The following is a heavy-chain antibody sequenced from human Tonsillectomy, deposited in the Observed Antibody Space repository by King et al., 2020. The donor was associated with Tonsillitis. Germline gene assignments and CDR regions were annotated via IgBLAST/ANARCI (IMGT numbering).Heavy chain of an antibody. D-gene: IGHD2-15*01. CDR2: INPSGGST. J-gene: IGHJ6*02. CDR3: ARDVGMVEYCSGGSCSYYYYGMDV. CDR1: GYTFTSYY. V-gene: IGHV1-46*03. Sequence: LQLVQSGAEVKKPGASVKVSCKASGYTFTSYYMHWVRQAPGQGLEWMGIINPSGGSTSYAQKFQGRVTMTRDTSTSTVYMELSSLRSEDTAVYYCARDVGMVEYCSGGSCSYYYYGMDVWGQGTTVTVSS.